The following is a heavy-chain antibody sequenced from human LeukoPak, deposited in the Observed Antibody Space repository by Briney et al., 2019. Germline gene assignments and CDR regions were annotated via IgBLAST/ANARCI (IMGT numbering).Heavy chain of an antibody. Sequence: ASVKVSCKASGYTFTGYYMHWVRQAPGQGLEWEGLINPGGGNTNYAQNFQGRVTMTRDTSTSTVYMELSSLRSEDTAIYYCARIRDGYNDAYDIWGQGTVVTVPS. J-gene: IGHJ3*02. V-gene: IGHV1-46*01. CDR3: ARIRDGYNDAYDI. CDR2: INPGGGNT. D-gene: IGHD5-24*01. CDR1: GYTFTGYY.